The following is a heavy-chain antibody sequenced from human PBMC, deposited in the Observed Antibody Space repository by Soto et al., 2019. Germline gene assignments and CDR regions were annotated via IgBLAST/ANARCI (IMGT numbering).Heavy chain of an antibody. Sequence: GGSLRLSCAASGFTFSSYGMHWVRQAPGKGLEWVAVISYDGSNKYYADSVKGRFTISRDNAENSLSLQMNSLRAEDTAIYYCARVLRSGLSGYALESWGQGTLVTVSS. D-gene: IGHD5-12*01. CDR1: GFTFSSYG. CDR2: ISYDGSNK. CDR3: ARVLRSGLSGYALES. J-gene: IGHJ5*02. V-gene: IGHV3-30*03.